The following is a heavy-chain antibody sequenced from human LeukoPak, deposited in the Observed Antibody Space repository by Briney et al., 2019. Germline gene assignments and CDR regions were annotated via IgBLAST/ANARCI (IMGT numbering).Heavy chain of an antibody. J-gene: IGHJ5*02. CDR2: IYTSGST. CDR1: GGSISSGSYY. CDR3: ARESGDYTNWFDR. Sequence: PSETLSLTCTVSGGSISSGSYYWSWIRQPGGKGLEWIARIYTSGSTNYNPSLKSRVTISVDTSKNQFSLKLSSVTAADTAVYYCARESGDYTNWFDRWGQGTLVTVSS. V-gene: IGHV4-61*02. D-gene: IGHD4-17*01.